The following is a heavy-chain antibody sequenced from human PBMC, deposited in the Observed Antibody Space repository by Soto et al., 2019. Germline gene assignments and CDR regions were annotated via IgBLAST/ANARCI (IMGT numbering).Heavy chain of an antibody. J-gene: IGHJ4*02. V-gene: IGHV4-30-2*01. Sequence: KHSETLSLTCAVSGGSISSGGYSWSWIRQPPGKGLEWIGYISHSGSTYYNPSLKSRVTISVDRSKNQFSLKLSSMTAADTAVYYCARGGLLPDYWGQGTLVTVSS. CDR2: ISHSGST. D-gene: IGHD6-19*01. CDR3: ARGGLLPDY. CDR1: GGSISSGGYS.